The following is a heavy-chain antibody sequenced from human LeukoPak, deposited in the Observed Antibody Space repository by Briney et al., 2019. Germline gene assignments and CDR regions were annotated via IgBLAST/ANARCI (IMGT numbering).Heavy chain of an antibody. J-gene: IGHJ4*02. D-gene: IGHD4-17*01. V-gene: IGHV4-34*01. CDR3: ARDMTTVTTSSSGFDY. Sequence: SETLSLTCAVYGGSFSGYYWSWIRQPPGKGLEWIGEINHSGSTNYNPSLKSRVTISVDKSKNQFSLKLSSVTAADTAVYYCARDMTTVTTSSSGFDYWGQGTLVTVSS. CDR2: INHSGST. CDR1: GGSFSGYY.